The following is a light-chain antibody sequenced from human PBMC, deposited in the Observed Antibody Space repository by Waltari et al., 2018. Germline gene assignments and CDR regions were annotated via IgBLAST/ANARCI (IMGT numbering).Light chain of an antibody. CDR3: CSYAGSYIYV. Sequence: QSALTQPRSVSGSPGQSVTISCTGTSSDVGGYNYVSWYQPHPGKAPKRMIYDVSKRPSGVPDRFSGSKSGNTASLTISGLQAEDEADYYCCSYAGSYIYVFGTGTKVTVL. CDR1: SSDVGGYNY. V-gene: IGLV2-11*01. J-gene: IGLJ1*01. CDR2: DVS.